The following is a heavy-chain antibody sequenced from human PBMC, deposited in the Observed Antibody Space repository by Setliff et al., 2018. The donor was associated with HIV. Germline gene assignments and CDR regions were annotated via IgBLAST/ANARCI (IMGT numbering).Heavy chain of an antibody. J-gene: IGHJ3*02. CDR1: GGSISSGGYY. V-gene: IGHV4-61*09. CDR2: ISTSGRT. Sequence: PSETLSLTCTVSGGSISSGGYYWGWIRQPAGKGLEWIGHISTSGRTNYNPSLMSRLTISVDTSKNQFSLKLSSVTAADTAVYHCARADNYYYDSGAFKSGLDAFDIWGQGTMVTVSS. CDR3: ARADNYYYDSGAFKSGLDAFDI. D-gene: IGHD3-22*01.